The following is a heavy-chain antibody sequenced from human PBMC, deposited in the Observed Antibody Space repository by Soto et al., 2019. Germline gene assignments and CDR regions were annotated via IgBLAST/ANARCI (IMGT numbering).Heavy chain of an antibody. V-gene: IGHV3-23*01. CDR2: ISGSGGST. J-gene: IGHJ6*02. CDR3: AKGLGVDTAMVPYYYGMDV. D-gene: IGHD5-18*01. CDR1: GFTFSSYA. Sequence: WGSLRLSCAASGFTFSSYATSWVRQAPWKWLEWVSAISGSGGSTYYADSVKGRFTISRDNSKNTLYLQMNSLRAEDTAVYYCAKGLGVDTAMVPYYYGMDVWGQGTTVTVSS.